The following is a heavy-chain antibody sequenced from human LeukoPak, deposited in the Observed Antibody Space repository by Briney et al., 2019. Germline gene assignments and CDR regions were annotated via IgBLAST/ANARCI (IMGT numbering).Heavy chain of an antibody. CDR3: AKILSVGGIAAEGGEDFDY. CDR2: ISWNSGSI. Sequence: AGGSLRLSCAASGFTFDDYAMHWVRQAPGKGLEWVSGISWNSGSIGYADSVKGRFTISRDNAKNSLYLQMNSLRAEDAALYYCAKILSVGGIAAEGGEDFDYWGQGTLVTVSS. V-gene: IGHV3-9*01. D-gene: IGHD6-13*01. CDR1: GFTFDDYA. J-gene: IGHJ4*02.